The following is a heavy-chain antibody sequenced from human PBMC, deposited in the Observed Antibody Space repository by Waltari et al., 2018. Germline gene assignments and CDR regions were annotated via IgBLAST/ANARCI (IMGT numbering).Heavy chain of an antibody. J-gene: IGHJ3*02. V-gene: IGHV4-61*02. CDR3: ARDTEYYYDDSGFVFDI. CDR1: GGSISSGSDY. D-gene: IGHD3-22*01. Sequence: QVQLQESGPGLVKPSQTLSLTCTVSGGSISSGSDYWTWIRQPAGKGLEWIGRIYASGSTNYNPSLKSRVTISVDTPRNQFSLKLTSVTAADTAVYYCARDTEYYYDDSGFVFDIWGQGTMVTVSS. CDR2: IYASGST.